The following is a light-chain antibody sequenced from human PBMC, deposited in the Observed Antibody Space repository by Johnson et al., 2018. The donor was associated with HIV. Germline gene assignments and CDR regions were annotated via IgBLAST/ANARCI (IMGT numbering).Light chain of an antibody. Sequence: QSVLTQPPSVSAAPGQKVTISCSGSSSNIGNNYVSWYQQFPGTAPKLLIYENNKRPSGIPDRFSGSNSGPSATLDITGLQSGDEADYYCGTWDSSLSAYVFGNGTKVTVL. CDR2: ENN. J-gene: IGLJ1*01. CDR3: GTWDSSLSAYV. CDR1: SSNIGNNY. V-gene: IGLV1-51*02.